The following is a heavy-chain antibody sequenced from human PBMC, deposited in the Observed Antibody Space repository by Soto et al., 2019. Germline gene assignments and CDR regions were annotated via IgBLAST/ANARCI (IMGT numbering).Heavy chain of an antibody. V-gene: IGHV1-18*04. J-gene: IGHJ6*02. CDR3: ARVRIQLWFEGYGMDV. CDR2: ISAYNGNT. D-gene: IGHD5-18*01. Sequence: ASVKVSCKASGYTFTSYGISWVRQAPGQRLEWMGWISAYNGNTNYAQKLQGRVTMTTDTSTSTAYMELRSLRSDDTAVYYCARVRIQLWFEGYGMDVWGQGTKVTVYS. CDR1: GYTFTSYG.